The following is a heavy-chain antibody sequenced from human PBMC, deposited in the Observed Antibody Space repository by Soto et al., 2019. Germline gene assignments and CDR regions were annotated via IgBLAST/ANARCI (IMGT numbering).Heavy chain of an antibody. J-gene: IGHJ4*02. Sequence: NPSETLSLTCTVSGGSISSYYWSWIRQPPGKGLEWIGYIYYSGSTNYNPSLKSRVTISVDTSKNQFSLKLSSVTAADTAVYYCARGASDYDFWSGYNTIFDYWGQGTLVTVSS. CDR1: GGSISSYY. V-gene: IGHV4-59*01. D-gene: IGHD3-3*01. CDR3: ARGASDYDFWSGYNTIFDY. CDR2: IYYSGST.